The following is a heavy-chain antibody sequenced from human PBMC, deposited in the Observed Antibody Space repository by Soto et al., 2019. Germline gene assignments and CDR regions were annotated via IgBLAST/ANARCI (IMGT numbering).Heavy chain of an antibody. Sequence: QVQLVESGGGVVQPGRSLRLSCAASGFTFSSYGMHWVRQAPGKGLEWVAVIWYDGSNKYYADSVKGRFTISRDNSKNPLYLQMNSLRAEATAMYYFAGEVHEADFGFDYWGQGTLVTVSS. CDR2: IWYDGSNK. V-gene: IGHV3-33*01. D-gene: IGHD3-3*01. J-gene: IGHJ4*02. CDR1: GFTFSSYG. CDR3: AGEVHEADFGFDY.